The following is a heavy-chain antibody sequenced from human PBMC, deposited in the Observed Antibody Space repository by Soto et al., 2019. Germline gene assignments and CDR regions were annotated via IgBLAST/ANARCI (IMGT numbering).Heavy chain of an antibody. Sequence: GSLRLSCTGSGXTFSSSTMTWVRQGPGKGLEWVSSISSSSSYIYFAGSLKGRFTISRDNAKNSLYIKMKSLRAADTAVYYCARDIGEMSDVWGQGTQGTVS. CDR1: GXTFSSST. CDR2: ISSSSSYI. CDR3: ARDIGEMSDV. V-gene: IGHV3-21*06. D-gene: IGHD3-10*01. J-gene: IGHJ4*02.